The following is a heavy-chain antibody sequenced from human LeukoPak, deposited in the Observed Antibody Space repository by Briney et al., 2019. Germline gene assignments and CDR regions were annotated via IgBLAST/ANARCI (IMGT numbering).Heavy chain of an antibody. CDR1: GYTFTSYD. CDR3: ARADYGGDY. J-gene: IGHJ4*02. CDR2: MNPNSGNT. D-gene: IGHD3-16*01. V-gene: IGHV1-8*01. Sequence: GASVKVSCKASGYTFTSYDINWARQATGQGLEWMGWMNPNSGNTGYAQKFQGRITMTRNTSISTVYMELSSLKSEDTAVYYCARADYGGDYWGQGTLVTVSS.